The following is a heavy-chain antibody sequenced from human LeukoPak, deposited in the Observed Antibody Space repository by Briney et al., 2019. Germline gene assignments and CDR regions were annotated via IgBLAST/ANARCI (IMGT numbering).Heavy chain of an antibody. CDR3: ARDSDSSSWYEGWFDP. CDR1: GGSISSGSYY. CDR2: IYTSGST. Sequence: SETLSLTCTVSGGSISSGSYYWSWIRQPAGKGLEWIGRIYTSGSTNYNPSPKSRVTISVDTSKNQFSLKLSSVTAADTAVYYCARDSDSSSWYEGWFDPWGQGTLVTVSS. V-gene: IGHV4-61*02. J-gene: IGHJ5*02. D-gene: IGHD6-13*01.